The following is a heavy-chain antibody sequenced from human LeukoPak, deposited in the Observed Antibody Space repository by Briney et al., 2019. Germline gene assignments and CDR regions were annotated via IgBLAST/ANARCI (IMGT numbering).Heavy chain of an antibody. CDR2: VIAISGTT. J-gene: IGHJ6*03. D-gene: IGHD3-10*01. CDR3: VRGKRNGYFGATTYYNDFYYMDV. CDR1: GDSFNNFA. Sequence: SVKVSXKASGDSFNNFAFSWVRQAPGQGLEWMGGVIAISGTTNYAQRFQGRVTITTDESTNTAYMHLSSLRSEDSAIYYCVRGKRNGYFGATTYYNDFYYMDVWGKGTTVTVSS. V-gene: IGHV1-69*05.